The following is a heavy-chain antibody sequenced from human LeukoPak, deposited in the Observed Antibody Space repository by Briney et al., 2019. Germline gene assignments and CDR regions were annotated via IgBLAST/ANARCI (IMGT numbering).Heavy chain of an antibody. CDR1: GFTFSNYG. CDR3: AKAHYSSSWFFAGGFDY. V-gene: IGHV3-30*18. D-gene: IGHD6-13*01. CDR2: ISSDGSNK. J-gene: IGHJ4*02. Sequence: GGSLRLSCAASGFTFSNYGMHWVRQAPGKGLEWVGVISSDGSNKYYVDSVKGRFTISRDNSKNTLYLQMDSLRAEDTAVYYCAKAHYSSSWFFAGGFDYWGQGTLVTVSS.